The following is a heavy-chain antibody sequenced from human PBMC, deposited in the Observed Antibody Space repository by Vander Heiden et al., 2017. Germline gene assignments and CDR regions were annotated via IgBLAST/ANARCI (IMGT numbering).Heavy chain of an antibody. CDR2: IGTAGDT. Sequence: EVQLVESGGGLVQPGGSLRLSCAASGFTFSRYDMPWVRQATGQGLEWLSAIGTAGDTSYPGSVKGRFTISRENAKNSLYLQMNSLRAGDTAVYYCARAGGNYDFWSGYSLGAFDIWGQGTMVTVSS. V-gene: IGHV3-13*01. J-gene: IGHJ3*02. D-gene: IGHD3-3*01. CDR3: ARAGGNYDFWSGYSLGAFDI. CDR1: GFTFSRYD.